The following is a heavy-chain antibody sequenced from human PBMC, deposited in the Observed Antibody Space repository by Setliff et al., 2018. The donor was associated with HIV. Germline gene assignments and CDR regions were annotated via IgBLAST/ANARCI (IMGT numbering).Heavy chain of an antibody. V-gene: IGHV3-21*01. D-gene: IGHD3-16*01. CDR3: AREVGGFYFDY. CDR2: INNGGIYI. J-gene: IGHJ4*02. CDR1: GFTFSNAW. Sequence: PGGSLRLSCAASGFTFSNAWMNWVRQAPGKGLEWVSSINNGGIYIYYADSVKGRFTISRDNTKNLLYLQMNSLRAEDTAVYFCAREVGGFYFDYWGQGTLVTVSS.